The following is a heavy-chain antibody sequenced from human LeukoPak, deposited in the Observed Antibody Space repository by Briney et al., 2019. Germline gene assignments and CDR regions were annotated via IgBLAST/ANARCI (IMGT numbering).Heavy chain of an antibody. CDR2: ISGSGGRT. V-gene: IGHV3-23*01. Sequence: GGSLRLSCAASGFTFSSYAMSWVRQAPGKGLEWVSAISGSGGRTYYADSVKGRFTISRDNSKNTLYLQMNSLRAEDTAVYYCAKARGYCSGGSCARMDVWGQGTTVTVSS. D-gene: IGHD2-15*01. J-gene: IGHJ6*02. CDR1: GFTFSSYA. CDR3: AKARGYCSGGSCARMDV.